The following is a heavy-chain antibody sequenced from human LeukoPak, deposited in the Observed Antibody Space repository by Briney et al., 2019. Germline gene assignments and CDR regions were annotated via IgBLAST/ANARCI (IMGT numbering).Heavy chain of an antibody. CDR3: ARDSYDSSGYFSQDAFDI. CDR2: INPIVGTA. V-gene: IGHV1-69*05. D-gene: IGHD3-22*01. J-gene: IGHJ3*02. CDR1: GGTFSSYA. Sequence: SVKVSCKASGGTFSSYAISWVRQAPGQGLEWMGGINPIVGTANYAQKLQGRVTITTDESTSTAYMELSSLRSEDTAVYYCARDSYDSSGYFSQDAFDIWGQGTMVTVSS.